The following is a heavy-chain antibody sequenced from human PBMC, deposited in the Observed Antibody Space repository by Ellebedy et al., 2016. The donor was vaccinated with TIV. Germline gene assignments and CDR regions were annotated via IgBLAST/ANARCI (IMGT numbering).Heavy chain of an antibody. V-gene: IGHV3-23*01. Sequence: PGGSLRLSCAASAFTFSSYAMSWVRQAPGKGLEWVSTISNTGSRTYYADSVEGRFIIYRDNSKKTLYLQMNSLRAEDTAVYYCAKGRGGGSDSSAPRYYFDYWGLGTLVTVSS. CDR3: AKGRGGGSDSSAPRYYFDY. CDR2: ISNTGSRT. CDR1: AFTFSSYA. D-gene: IGHD3-22*01. J-gene: IGHJ4*02.